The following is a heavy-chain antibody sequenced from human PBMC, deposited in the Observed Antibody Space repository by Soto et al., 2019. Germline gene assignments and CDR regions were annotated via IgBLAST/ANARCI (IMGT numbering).Heavy chain of an antibody. CDR3: ARVTMVRGVILGYCYGMDV. D-gene: IGHD3-10*01. Sequence: SQTLSLTCAISGDSVSSNSAAWNWIRQSPSRGLEWLGRTYYRSEWYNDYAVSVKSRITINPDTSKNQFSLQLNSVTPEDTAVYYCARVTMVRGVILGYCYGMDVWGQGTTVTVSS. CDR2: TYYRSEWYN. V-gene: IGHV6-1*01. J-gene: IGHJ6*02. CDR1: GDSVSSNSAA.